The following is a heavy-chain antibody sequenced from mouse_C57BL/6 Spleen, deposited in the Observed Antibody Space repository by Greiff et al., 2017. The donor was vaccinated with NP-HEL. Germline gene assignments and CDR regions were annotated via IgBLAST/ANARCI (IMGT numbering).Heavy chain of an antibody. V-gene: IGHV1-50*01. D-gene: IGHD1-1*01. Sequence: PGQGLEWIGEIDPSDSYTKYNQKFKGKATLNVDTSSSTAYMQLSSLTSEDSAVYYCARRDSGSRAPYYAMDYWGQGTSVTVSS. J-gene: IGHJ4*01. CDR2: IDPSDSYT. CDR3: ARRDSGSRAPYYAMDY.